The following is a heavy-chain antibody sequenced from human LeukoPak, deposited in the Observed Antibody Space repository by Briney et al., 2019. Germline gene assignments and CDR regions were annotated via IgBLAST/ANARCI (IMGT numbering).Heavy chain of an antibody. Sequence: ASVKVSCKASGYTFTSYGISWVRQAPGQGLEWMGWISAYNGNTNYAQKLQGRVTMTTDTSTSTAYMELRSLRSDDTAVYYCARIRSDWYYYYYMDVWAKGPRSPSP. CDR1: GYTFTSYG. CDR2: ISAYNGNT. J-gene: IGHJ6*03. CDR3: ARIRSDWYYYYYMDV. D-gene: IGHD3-3*01. V-gene: IGHV1-18*01.